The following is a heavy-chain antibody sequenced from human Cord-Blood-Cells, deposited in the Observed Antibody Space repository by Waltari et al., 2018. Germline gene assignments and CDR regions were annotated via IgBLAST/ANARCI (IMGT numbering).Heavy chain of an antibody. J-gene: IGHJ3*02. V-gene: IGHV3-9*01. D-gene: IGHD1-1*01. CDR3: AKDNFAFDI. CDR2: ISWNSGSI. Sequence: EVQLVESGGGLVQPGRSLRLSCAASGFTFDDYAMHWVRQAPGKGLGWVSGISWNSGSIGYADSVNGRFTISRDNAKNSLYLQMNSLRAEDTALYYCAKDNFAFDIWGQGTMVTVSS. CDR1: GFTFDDYA.